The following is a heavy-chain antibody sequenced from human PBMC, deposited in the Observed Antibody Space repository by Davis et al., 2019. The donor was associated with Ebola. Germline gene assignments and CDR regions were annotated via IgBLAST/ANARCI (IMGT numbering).Heavy chain of an antibody. D-gene: IGHD2/OR15-2a*01. Sequence: GGSLRLSCVGSGFNFSHYAMGWVRQLPGRGLECVSVISNLALKTFYSDSVQGRFILSRDNSKSIVSRQMNNLRVDDTAIYYCADPLSSVWGQGTTVTVS. CDR1: GFNFSHYA. CDR2: ISNLALKT. CDR3: ADPLSSV. V-gene: IGHV3-23*01. J-gene: IGHJ6*02.